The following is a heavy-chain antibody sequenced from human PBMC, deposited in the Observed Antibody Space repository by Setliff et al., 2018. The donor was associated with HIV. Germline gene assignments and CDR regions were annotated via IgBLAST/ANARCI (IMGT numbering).Heavy chain of an antibody. CDR1: GDSISSYY. D-gene: IGHD3-10*01. V-gene: IGHV4-34*01. CDR3: ARHRAQRGSGTYYDDWFDP. J-gene: IGHJ5*02. Sequence: SETLSLTCTVSGDSISSYYWSWIRQTPGKGLEWIGEVHYSGRTAYNPSLQSRVAISVDMYRNQFFLRLTSVTAADTSVYYCARHRAQRGSGTYYDDWFDPWGQGTLVTVS. CDR2: VHYSGRT.